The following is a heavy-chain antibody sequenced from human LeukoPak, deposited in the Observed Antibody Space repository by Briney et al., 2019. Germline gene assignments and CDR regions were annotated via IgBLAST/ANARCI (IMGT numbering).Heavy chain of an antibody. CDR1: GFTFSSYG. V-gene: IGHV3-21*01. CDR3: AREGEQWLVKLDY. CDR2: ISSSSSYI. J-gene: IGHJ4*02. Sequence: TGGSLRLSCAASGFTFSSYGMSWVRQAPGKGLEWVSSISSSSSYIYYADSVKGRFTISRDNAKNSLYLQMNSLRAEDTAVYYCAREGEQWLVKLDYWGQGTLVTVSS. D-gene: IGHD6-19*01.